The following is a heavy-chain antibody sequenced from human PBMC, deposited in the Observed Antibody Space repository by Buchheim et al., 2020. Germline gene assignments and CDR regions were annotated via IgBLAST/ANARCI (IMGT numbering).Heavy chain of an antibody. V-gene: IGHV3-21*06. Sequence: EVKLVESGGGLVKPGGSLRLSCSASGFVFSTMSMNWVRQSPERGLEWVSSISDSGTSIYYNDSVRGRFTISRDNAQSLLFLQMNSLKVEDSGLYYCARDVSYWGQGTL. CDR2: ISDSGTSI. CDR1: GFVFSTMS. J-gene: IGHJ4*02. CDR3: ARDVSY.